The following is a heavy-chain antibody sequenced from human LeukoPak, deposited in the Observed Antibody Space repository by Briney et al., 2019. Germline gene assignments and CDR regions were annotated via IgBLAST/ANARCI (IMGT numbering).Heavy chain of an antibody. D-gene: IGHD3-10*01. V-gene: IGHV1-24*01. CDR1: GYTLTDLS. Sequence: ASVKVSCTVSGYTLTDLSMHWVRQAPGKGLEWMGGIEPEDGETIYAQKFQGRVTMTEDTSTDTAYMELSSLRSEDTAVYYCATLNTMADAFDIWGQGTMVTVSS. CDR2: IEPEDGET. CDR3: ATLNTMADAFDI. J-gene: IGHJ3*02.